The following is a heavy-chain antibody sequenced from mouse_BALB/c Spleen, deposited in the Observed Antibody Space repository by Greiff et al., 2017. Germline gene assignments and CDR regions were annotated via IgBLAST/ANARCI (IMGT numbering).Heavy chain of an antibody. CDR2: INPSTGYT. Sequence: VQLQQSGAELAKPGASVKMSCKASGYTFTSYWMHWVKQRPGQGLEWIGYINPSTGYTEYNQKFKDKATLTADKSSSTAYMQLSSLTSEDSAVYYCAAPYYYGSSYYFDYWGQGTTLTVSS. J-gene: IGHJ2*01. CDR1: GYTFTSYW. D-gene: IGHD1-1*01. V-gene: IGHV1-7*01. CDR3: AAPYYYGSSYYFDY.